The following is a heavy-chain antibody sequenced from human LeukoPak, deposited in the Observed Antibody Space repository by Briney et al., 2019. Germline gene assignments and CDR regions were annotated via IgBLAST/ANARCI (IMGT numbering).Heavy chain of an antibody. Sequence: GGSLRLSCAASGFTFSDYAMSWLRQAPGRGLEWVSAISDSGVDTYYADSVKGRFTMSRDNSKSTLYLQMNRLRAEDTAGYYCANGNSNSPKDYWGQGTLVTVAS. V-gene: IGHV3-23*01. CDR2: ISDSGVDT. J-gene: IGHJ4*02. CDR3: ANGNSNSPKDY. CDR1: GFTFSDYA. D-gene: IGHD6-13*01.